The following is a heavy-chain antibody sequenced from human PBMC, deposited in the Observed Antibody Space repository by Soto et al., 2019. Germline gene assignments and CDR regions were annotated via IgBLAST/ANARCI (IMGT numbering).Heavy chain of an antibody. CDR2: ISGSGDSI. V-gene: IGHV3-23*01. CDR3: AKDSFINLRGYDSY. Sequence: GSLRLSCAASGFTFSTYAMIWVRQAPGKGLEWVSAISGSGDSIYYADSVKGRFTISRDNSKNTLYLQMGSLRAEDTAIYYCAKDSFINLRGYDSYWGQGTLVTVSS. J-gene: IGHJ4*02. CDR1: GFTFSTYA. D-gene: IGHD5-12*01.